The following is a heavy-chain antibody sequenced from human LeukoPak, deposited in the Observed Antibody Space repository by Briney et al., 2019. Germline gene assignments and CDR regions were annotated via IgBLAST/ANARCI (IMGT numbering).Heavy chain of an antibody. CDR3: ARVRNPGSGYCGGGIYYFDY. Sequence: SETLSLTCAVYGGSFSGYYWSWIRQPPGKGLEWIGEINHSGSTNYNPSLKSRVTISVDTSKNQFSLKLSSVTAADTAVYYCARVRNPGSGYCGGGIYYFDYWGQGTLVTVSS. CDR1: GGSFSGYY. V-gene: IGHV4-34*01. J-gene: IGHJ4*02. D-gene: IGHD3-22*01. CDR2: INHSGST.